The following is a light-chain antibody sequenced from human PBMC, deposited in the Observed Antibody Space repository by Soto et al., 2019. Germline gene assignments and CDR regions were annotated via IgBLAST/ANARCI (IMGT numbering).Light chain of an antibody. CDR3: CSYAGTYSWV. J-gene: IGLJ3*02. CDR2: DVS. V-gene: IGLV2-11*01. Sequence: QSVLTQPRSVSGSPGQSVTISCTGTSSDVGGYRYVSWYQHHPGKAPRLMIYDVSKRPSGVPDRFSGSKSGNTASLTISGLQGEDEADYYCCSYAGTYSWVFGGGTKVTVL. CDR1: SSDVGGYRY.